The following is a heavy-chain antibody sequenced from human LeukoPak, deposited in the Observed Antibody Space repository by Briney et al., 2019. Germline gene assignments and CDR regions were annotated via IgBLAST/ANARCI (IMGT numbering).Heavy chain of an antibody. CDR3: AKSSRRQLDFGAFDI. D-gene: IGHD6-13*01. CDR1: GGSVSSGSYY. Sequence: SETLSLTCTVSGGSVSSGSYYWSWIRQPPGKGLEWIGYIYYSGSTNYNPSLKSRVTISVDTSKNQFSLKLSSVAAADTAVYSCAKSSRRQLDFGAFDIWGLGTMVTVSS. V-gene: IGHV4-61*01. CDR2: IYYSGST. J-gene: IGHJ3*02.